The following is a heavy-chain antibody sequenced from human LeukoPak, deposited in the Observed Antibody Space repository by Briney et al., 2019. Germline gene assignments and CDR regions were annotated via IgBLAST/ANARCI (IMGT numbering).Heavy chain of an antibody. CDR3: ARFHSPFKGYFDY. CDR1: GGSIGSYY. D-gene: IGHD2-15*01. Sequence: PSETLSLTCTVSGGSIGSYYWNWIRQPPGKGLEWIGYIYYSGSTNYNPSLKSRVTISVDTSKNQFSLKLSSVTAADTAVYYCARFHSPFKGYFDYWGQGTLVTVSS. V-gene: IGHV4-59*01. J-gene: IGHJ4*02. CDR2: IYYSGST.